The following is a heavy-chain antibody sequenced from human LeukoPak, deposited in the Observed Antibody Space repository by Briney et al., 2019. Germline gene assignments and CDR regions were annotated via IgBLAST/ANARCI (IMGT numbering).Heavy chain of an antibody. CDR1: GGSISSGSYY. D-gene: IGHD1-26*01. V-gene: IGHV4-61*02. CDR3: ARGGIVGANNWFDP. CDR2: IYTSGST. J-gene: IGHJ5*02. Sequence: SETLSLTCTVSGGSISSGSYYWSWIRQPAGKGLEWIGRIYTSGSTNYNPSLKSRVTISVDTSKNQFSLKLSSLTAADTAVYYCARGGIVGANNWFDPWGQGTLVTVSS.